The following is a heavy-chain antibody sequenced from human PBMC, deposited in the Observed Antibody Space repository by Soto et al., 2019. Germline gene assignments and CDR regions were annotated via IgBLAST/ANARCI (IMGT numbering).Heavy chain of an antibody. D-gene: IGHD1-1*01. J-gene: IGHJ5*02. Sequence: SETLSLTCTVSGASISGYYWSWIRKSAGKGLEWIGRIYATGTTDYNPSFKSRVMMSVDTSKKQFSLRLRSVTAADTAVYYCVRDGTKTLRDWFDPWGQGISVTVSS. V-gene: IGHV4-4*07. CDR1: GASISGYY. CDR3: VRDGTKTLRDWFDP. CDR2: IYATGTT.